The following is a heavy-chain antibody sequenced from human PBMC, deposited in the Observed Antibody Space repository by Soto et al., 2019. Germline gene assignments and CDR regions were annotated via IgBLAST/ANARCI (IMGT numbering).Heavy chain of an antibody. Sequence: PSETLSLTCAVYGGSFSGYYWSWIRQPPGKGLEWIGEINHSGSTNYNPSLKSRVTISVDTSKNQFSLKLSSVTAADTAVYYCARRRWTPYYFDYWGQGTLVTSPQ. CDR1: GGSFSGYY. J-gene: IGHJ4*02. V-gene: IGHV4-34*01. CDR2: INHSGST. CDR3: ARRRWTPYYFDY.